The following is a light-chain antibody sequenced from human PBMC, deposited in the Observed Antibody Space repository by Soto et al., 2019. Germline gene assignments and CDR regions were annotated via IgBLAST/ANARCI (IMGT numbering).Light chain of an antibody. CDR1: QSIPSW. CDR2: KAS. J-gene: IGKJ1*01. V-gene: IGKV1-5*03. Sequence: DIQMTQSPSTLSASVGDSVTITCRASQSIPSWLAWYQQKPGKAPKLLIYKASSLESGVPSRFSGSGSGTDFTLTISSLQPDDFATYYCHQYNTYWTFGQGTKVEIK. CDR3: HQYNTYWT.